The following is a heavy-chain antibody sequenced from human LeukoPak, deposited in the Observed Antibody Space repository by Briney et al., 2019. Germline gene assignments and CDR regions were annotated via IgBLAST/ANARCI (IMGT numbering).Heavy chain of an antibody. CDR1: GYTFTSYD. CDR3: ARGLYGSGSYYNGAFDI. CDR2: MNPNSGNT. V-gene: IGHV1-8*01. J-gene: IGHJ3*02. D-gene: IGHD3-10*01. Sequence: ASVKVSYKASGYTFTSYDINWVRQATGQGLEWMAWMNPNSGNTGYAQKFQGRVTMTRNTSISTAYMELSSLRSEDTAVYYCARGLYGSGSYYNGAFDIWGQGTMVTVSS.